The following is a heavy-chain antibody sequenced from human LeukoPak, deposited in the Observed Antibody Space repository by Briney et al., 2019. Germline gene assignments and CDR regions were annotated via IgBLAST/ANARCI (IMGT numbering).Heavy chain of an antibody. CDR3: ASEGSSDAFDI. CDR1: GGSFSGYY. Sequence: SETLSLTCAVYGGSFSGYYWSWIRQPPGKGLEWIGYIYYSGSTNYNPSLKSRVTISVDTSKNQFSLKLSSVTAADTAVYYCASEGSSDAFDIWGQGTMVTVSS. V-gene: IGHV4-59*01. D-gene: IGHD6-13*01. J-gene: IGHJ3*02. CDR2: IYYSGST.